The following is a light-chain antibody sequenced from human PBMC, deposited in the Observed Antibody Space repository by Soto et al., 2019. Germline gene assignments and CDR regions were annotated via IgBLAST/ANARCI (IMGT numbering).Light chain of an antibody. Sequence: DIQMTQSPSSLSASVGDRVTITCRASQSIGKHLNWYQQKPGKAPKPLIYDASTLKTGVPSRFSGSGSGSEFNFTITGLQPDDFATYFCQQYNTYATFGQGTRLEIK. CDR2: DAS. J-gene: IGKJ5*01. V-gene: IGKV1-16*01. CDR3: QQYNTYAT. CDR1: QSIGKH.